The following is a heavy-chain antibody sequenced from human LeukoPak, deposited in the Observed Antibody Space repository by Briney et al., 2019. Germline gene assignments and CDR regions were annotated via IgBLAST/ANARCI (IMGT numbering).Heavy chain of an antibody. Sequence: ASVKVSCKASGYTFSSYSISWVQQAPGQGPEWMGWLSAYDGNTNYAQNVQGRVTLTTDTSTSTAYMELRSLRSDDTAFYYCARDSKVAAGSGFDYWGQGTLVTVSS. CDR3: ARDSKVAAGSGFDY. CDR2: LSAYDGNT. V-gene: IGHV1-18*01. J-gene: IGHJ4*02. D-gene: IGHD6-13*01. CDR1: GYTFSSYS.